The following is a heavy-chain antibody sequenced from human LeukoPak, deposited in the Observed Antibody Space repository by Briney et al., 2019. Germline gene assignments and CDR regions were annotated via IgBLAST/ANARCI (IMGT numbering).Heavy chain of an antibody. V-gene: IGHV3-7*03. CDR2: IKQDGSEK. J-gene: IGHJ2*01. D-gene: IGHD2-2*01. CDR3: ARRACSSTSCFRSYWYFDL. CDR1: GFTFSSYW. Sequence: SGGSLRLSCAASGFTFSSYWMSWVRQAPGKGLKWVANIKQDGSEKYYVDSVKGRFTISRDNAKNSLYLQMNSLRAEDTAVYYCARRACSSTSCFRSYWYFDLWGRGTLVTVSS.